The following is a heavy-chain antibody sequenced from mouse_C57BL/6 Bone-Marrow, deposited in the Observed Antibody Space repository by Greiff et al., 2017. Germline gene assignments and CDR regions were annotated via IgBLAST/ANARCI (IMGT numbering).Heavy chain of an antibody. D-gene: IGHD1-1*02. CDR3: ATKYYSWYFDV. J-gene: IGHJ1*03. CDR2: IWSGGST. V-gene: IGHV2-2*01. CDR1: GFSLTSYG. Sequence: QVQLKQSGPGLVQPSQSLSITCTVSGFSLTSYGVHWVRQSPGKGLEWLGVIWSGGSTDYNAAFISSTSISKDNSKSQVFFKMNSLQADDAAIYYCATKYYSWYFDVWGTGTTVTVAT.